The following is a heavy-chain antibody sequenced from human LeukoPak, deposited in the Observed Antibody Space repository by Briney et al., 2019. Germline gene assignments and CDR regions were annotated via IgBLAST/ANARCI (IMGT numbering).Heavy chain of an antibody. D-gene: IGHD2-2*01. CDR1: GFTFSSYW. Sequence: GGSLRLSCAASGFTFSSYWMHWARQAPGKGLVWVSRINSDGSSTSYADSVKGRFTISRDNAKNTLYLQMNSLRAEDTAVYYCARGLRGQLLLRYWGQGTLVTVSS. CDR3: ARGLRGQLLLRY. V-gene: IGHV3-74*01. CDR2: INSDGSST. J-gene: IGHJ4*02.